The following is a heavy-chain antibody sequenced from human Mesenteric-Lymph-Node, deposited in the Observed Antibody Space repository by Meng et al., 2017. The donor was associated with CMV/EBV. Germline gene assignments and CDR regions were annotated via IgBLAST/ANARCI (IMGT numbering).Heavy chain of an antibody. CDR1: TFSSYD. CDR3: ARGPYYSNGVCYSSWFDP. CDR2: MNPKSGST. J-gene: IGHJ5*02. D-gene: IGHD2-8*01. V-gene: IGHV1-8*01. Sequence: TFSSYDINWVRQATGQGLEWMGWMNPKSGSTLYSQKFQGRVTMTRNTSISTAYMELSSLRSEDTAVYYCARGPYYSNGVCYSSWFDPWGQGTLVTVSS.